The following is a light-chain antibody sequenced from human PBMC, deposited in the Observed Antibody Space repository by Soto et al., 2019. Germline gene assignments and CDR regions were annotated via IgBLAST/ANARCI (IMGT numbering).Light chain of an antibody. V-gene: IGLV2-14*01. J-gene: IGLJ1*01. Sequence: QSVLTQPASVSGSPGQSITISCTGTSSDVGGYNYVSWYQQYPGKAPKLMIYHVSNRPSGVSNRFSGSKSGNSASLTISGLQPEDEADYYCSSYTSTSTYVFGTGTKVPVL. CDR3: SSYTSTSTYV. CDR1: SSDVGGYNY. CDR2: HVS.